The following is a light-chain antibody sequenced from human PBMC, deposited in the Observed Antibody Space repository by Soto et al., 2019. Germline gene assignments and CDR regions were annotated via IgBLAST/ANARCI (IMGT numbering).Light chain of an antibody. CDR2: INRDGSH. V-gene: IGLV4-69*01. Sequence: QLVLTQSPSASASLGASVKLTCTLSSGHSNYAIAWHQQQPEKGPRYLMKINRDGSHSKGDGIPNRFSGSSSGAERYLTISSLQSEDEAEYYCQTWGTGIVIFGGGTKLTVL. J-gene: IGLJ2*01. CDR1: SGHSNYA. CDR3: QTWGTGIVI.